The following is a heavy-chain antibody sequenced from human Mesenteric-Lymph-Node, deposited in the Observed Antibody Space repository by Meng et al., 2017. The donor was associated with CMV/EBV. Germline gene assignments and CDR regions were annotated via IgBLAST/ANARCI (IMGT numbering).Heavy chain of an antibody. Sequence: GGSLRLSCAASGFTFSSYAMHWVRQAPGKGLEWVAVISYDGSNKYYADSVKGRFTIPRDNSKNMLYLHMNSLRVEDTAVYYCARETPGYFDYWGQGTLVTVSS. CDR2: ISYDGSNK. J-gene: IGHJ4*02. V-gene: IGHV3-30-3*01. CDR3: ARETPGYFDY. CDR1: GFTFSSYA. D-gene: IGHD6-13*01.